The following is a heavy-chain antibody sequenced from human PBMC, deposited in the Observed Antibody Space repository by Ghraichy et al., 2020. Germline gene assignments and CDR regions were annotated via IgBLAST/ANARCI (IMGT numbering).Heavy chain of an antibody. V-gene: IGHV6-1*01. J-gene: IGHJ4*02. D-gene: IGHD2-15*01. CDR2: TYYRSEWYN. CDR3: ARSSSYSGGSRIPDY. CDR1: GDSVSSNSAA. Sequence: QTLSLTCAISGDSVSSNSAAWNWVRPSPSRGLEWLGRTYYRSEWYNDYAISVKSRITINPDTSKNQFSLQLNSVTPKDTAVYYCARSSSYSGGSRIPDYWGQGTLVTVSS.